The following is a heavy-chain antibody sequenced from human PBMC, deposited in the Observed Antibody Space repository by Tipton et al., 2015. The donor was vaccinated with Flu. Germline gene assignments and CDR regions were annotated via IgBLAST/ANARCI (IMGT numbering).Heavy chain of an antibody. CDR1: GYSISSGYY. J-gene: IGHJ3*02. CDR2: IYYSGNT. Sequence: TLSLTCAVSGYSISSGYYWGWIRQPPGKGLEWIGYIYYSGNTNYNPSLKSRVTISVHTSKKQFSLKLSSVTAADTAVYYCATETTPLRFLEWFHAFDIWGPGTMVTVSS. V-gene: IGHV4-61*01. D-gene: IGHD3-3*01. CDR3: ATETTPLRFLEWFHAFDI.